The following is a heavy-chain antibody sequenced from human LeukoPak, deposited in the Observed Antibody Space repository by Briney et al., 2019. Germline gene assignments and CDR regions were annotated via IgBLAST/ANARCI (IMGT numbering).Heavy chain of an antibody. CDR1: GFTVSSNY. CDR2: IYSGGST. Sequence: PGGSLRLSCAASGFTVSSNYMSWVRQAPGKGLEWVSVIYSGGSTYYADSVKGRFTISRDNSKNALYLQMNSLRAEDTAVYYCARDLRGYSGYDLGVDYWGQGTLVTVSS. CDR3: ARDLRGYSGYDLGVDY. V-gene: IGHV3-66*01. D-gene: IGHD5-12*01. J-gene: IGHJ4*02.